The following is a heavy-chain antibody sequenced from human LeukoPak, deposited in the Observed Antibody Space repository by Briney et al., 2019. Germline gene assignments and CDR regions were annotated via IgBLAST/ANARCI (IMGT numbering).Heavy chain of an antibody. CDR3: AKGRGVYDFWSGYYTFDY. J-gene: IGHJ4*02. Sequence: PGRSLRLSCAASGFTFSRYGMHWVRQAPGKGLEWVAVISYYGSNKYYADSVKGRFTISRDNSKNTLYLQMNSLRAEDTAVYYCAKGRGVYDFWSGYYTFDYWGQGTLVTVSS. V-gene: IGHV3-30*18. CDR1: GFTFSRYG. CDR2: ISYYGSNK. D-gene: IGHD3-3*01.